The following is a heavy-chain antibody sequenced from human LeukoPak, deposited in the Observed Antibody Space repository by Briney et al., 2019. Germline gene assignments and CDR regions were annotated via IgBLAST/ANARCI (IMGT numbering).Heavy chain of an antibody. V-gene: IGHV3-48*01. CDR2: ISSSSSSI. CDR1: TFTFSSYN. D-gene: IGHD5-24*01. CDR3: AKKRWLHSPFDY. J-gene: IGHJ4*02. Sequence: PGGSLRLSCAASTFTFSSYNMNWVRQAPGQGLEWVSYISSSSSSIYYADSVKGRFTISRDNAKNSLYLQMNSLRAEDTAVYYCAKKRWLHSPFDYWGQGTLVTVSS.